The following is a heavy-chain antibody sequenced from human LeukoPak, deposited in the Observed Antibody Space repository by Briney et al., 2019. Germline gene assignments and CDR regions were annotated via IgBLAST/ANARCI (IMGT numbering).Heavy chain of an antibody. Sequence: PSETLSLTCAVYGGSFSGYYWSWIRQPPGKGLEWIGEINHSGSTNYNPSLKSRVTISVDTSKNQFSLKLSSVTAADTAVYYCARLNVLCSSTSCPGYNWLDPWGQGTLVTVSS. CDR3: ARLNVLCSSTSCPGYNWLDP. CDR1: GGSFSGYY. D-gene: IGHD2-2*01. V-gene: IGHV4-34*01. CDR2: INHSGST. J-gene: IGHJ5*02.